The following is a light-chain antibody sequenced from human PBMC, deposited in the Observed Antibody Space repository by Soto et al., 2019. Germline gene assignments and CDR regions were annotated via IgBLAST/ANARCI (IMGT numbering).Light chain of an antibody. Sequence: AIRMTQSPSSLSASTGDRVTITCRASQGISSYLAWYQQKPGKAPKLLIYAASTLQSGVPSRFSGSGSGTDFNLTIRCLQSADFATYDCQQYDSYPWTFGQGTKVEIK. J-gene: IGKJ1*01. CDR2: AAS. V-gene: IGKV1-8*01. CDR1: QGISSY. CDR3: QQYDSYPWT.